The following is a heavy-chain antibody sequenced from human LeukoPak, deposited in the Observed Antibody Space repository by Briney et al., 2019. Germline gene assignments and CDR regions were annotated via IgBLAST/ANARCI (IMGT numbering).Heavy chain of an antibody. CDR2: INPNSGGT. J-gene: IGHJ4*02. D-gene: IGHD6-19*01. CDR3: ARDYSSGWYDY. V-gene: IGHV1-2*02. Sequence: ASVKVSCKASGYTFTGYYFHWVRQAPGQGLEWMGWINPNSGGTKYAQKFQGRVTMTRDTSISTAYMELSRLTSDDTAVYYCARDYSSGWYDYWGQGTLVTVPS. CDR1: GYTFTGYY.